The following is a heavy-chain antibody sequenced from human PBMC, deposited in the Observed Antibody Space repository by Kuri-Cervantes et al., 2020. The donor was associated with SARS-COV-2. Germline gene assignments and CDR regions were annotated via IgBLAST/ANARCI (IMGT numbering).Heavy chain of an antibody. Sequence: LSLTCAASGFTFSSNGMHWVRQAPGKGLEWVTFIQYDGIQKNYADSVKGRFTISRDNSKNTLYLQMNSLRAEDTAVYYCAKDYYDSSGYYHTGPAFDYWGQGTLVTVSS. CDR1: GFTFSSNG. V-gene: IGHV3-30*02. D-gene: IGHD3-22*01. CDR3: AKDYYDSSGYYHTGPAFDY. J-gene: IGHJ4*02. CDR2: IQYDGIQK.